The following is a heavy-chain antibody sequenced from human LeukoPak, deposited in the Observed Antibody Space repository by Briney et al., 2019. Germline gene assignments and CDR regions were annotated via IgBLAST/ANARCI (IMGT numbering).Heavy chain of an antibody. Sequence: SETLSLTCTVSGGSISSYYRSWIRQPPGKGLEWIGYIYYSGSTNYNPSLKSRVTISVDTSKNQFSLKLSSVTAADTAVYYCARGPGGYNWFDPWGQGTLVTVSS. CDR1: GGSISSYY. J-gene: IGHJ5*02. CDR3: ARGPGGYNWFDP. D-gene: IGHD3-16*01. V-gene: IGHV4-59*01. CDR2: IYYSGST.